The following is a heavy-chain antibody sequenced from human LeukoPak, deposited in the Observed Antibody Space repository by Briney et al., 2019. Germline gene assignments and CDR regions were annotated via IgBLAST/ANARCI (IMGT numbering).Heavy chain of an antibody. CDR2: INPYNGNT. D-gene: IGHD2-2*02. J-gene: IGHJ4*02. Sequence: ASVKVSCKASGYTFTTYGISWVRQAPGQGLECMGWINPYNGNTNYAQKLQGRATMITDTSTSTAYMELRSLRSDDTAVYYCARELYGRFEYWGQGTLVTVSS. CDR3: ARELYGRFEY. V-gene: IGHV1-18*01. CDR1: GYTFTTYG.